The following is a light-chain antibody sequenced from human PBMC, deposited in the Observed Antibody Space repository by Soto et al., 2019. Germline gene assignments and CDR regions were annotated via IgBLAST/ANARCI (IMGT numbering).Light chain of an antibody. CDR2: GAS. Sequence: EIVLTQSPGTLSLSPGEAATLSCRASQSVNSNLSWYQQKPGRAPRLLIYGASSRATGIPDRFSGSGSGTDFTLTINRLEPEDFAVYYCQQYGSSLITFGQGTRLEIK. CDR1: QSVNSN. J-gene: IGKJ5*01. V-gene: IGKV3-20*01. CDR3: QQYGSSLIT.